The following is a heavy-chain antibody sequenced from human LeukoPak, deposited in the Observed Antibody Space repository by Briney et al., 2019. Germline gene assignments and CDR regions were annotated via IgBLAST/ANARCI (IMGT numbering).Heavy chain of an antibody. Sequence: SETLSLTCTVSGYSISSGYYWGWIRQPPGKGLEWIGSIYHSGSTYYNPSLKSRVTISVDTSKNQFSLKLSSVTAADTAVYYCARVGHRELPNFDYWGQGTLVTVSS. J-gene: IGHJ4*02. V-gene: IGHV4-38-2*02. CDR3: ARVGHRELPNFDY. CDR1: GYSISSGYY. CDR2: IYHSGST. D-gene: IGHD1-26*01.